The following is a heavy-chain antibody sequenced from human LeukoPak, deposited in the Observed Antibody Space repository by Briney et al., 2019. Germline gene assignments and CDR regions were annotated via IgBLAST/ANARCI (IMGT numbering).Heavy chain of an antibody. CDR1: GGSISSYY. D-gene: IGHD3-3*01. V-gene: IGHV4-4*07. Sequence: SETLSLTCTVSGGSISSYYWSWIRQPAGKGLEWIGRIYTSGSTNYNPSLKSRVTMSVDTSKNQFSLKLSSVTAADTAVYYCARVKYYDFWSDYPYYYYYMDVWGKGTTVTVSS. CDR3: ARVKYYDFWSDYPYYYYYMDV. J-gene: IGHJ6*03. CDR2: IYTSGST.